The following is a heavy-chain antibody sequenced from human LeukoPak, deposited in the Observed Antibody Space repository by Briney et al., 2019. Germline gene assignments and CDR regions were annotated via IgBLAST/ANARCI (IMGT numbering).Heavy chain of an antibody. CDR1: GGTFSSYA. Sequence: SVKVSCKASGGTFSSYAISWVRQAPGQGLEWMGRIIPIFGTANHAQKFQGRVTITTDESTSTAYMELSSLRSGDTAVYYCAREVAGEAGDWGQGTLVTVSS. D-gene: IGHD6-19*01. CDR2: IIPIFGTA. J-gene: IGHJ4*02. V-gene: IGHV1-69*05. CDR3: AREVAGEAGD.